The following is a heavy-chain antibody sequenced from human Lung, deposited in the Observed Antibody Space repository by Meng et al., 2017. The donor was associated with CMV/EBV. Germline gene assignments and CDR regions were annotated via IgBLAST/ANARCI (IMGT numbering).Heavy chain of an antibody. D-gene: IGHD3-3*01. CDR3: ARGTIFGVFNFDY. Sequence: KASGYTFTSYYMHWVRQAHGQGLEWMGIINPSGGSTSYAQKFQGRVTMTRDTSTSTVYMELSNLRSEDTAAYYCARGTIFGVFNFDYWGQGTLVTVSS. J-gene: IGHJ4*02. CDR1: GYTFTSYY. V-gene: IGHV1-46*01. CDR2: INPSGGST.